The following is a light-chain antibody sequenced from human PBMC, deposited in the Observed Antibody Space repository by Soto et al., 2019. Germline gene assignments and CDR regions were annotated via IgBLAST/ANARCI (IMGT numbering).Light chain of an antibody. CDR3: HQYGKSPWT. V-gene: IGKV3-20*01. J-gene: IGKJ1*01. CDR1: QSVSSSF. CDR2: GAS. Sequence: EIVLTQSPGTLPLSPGERATLSCRASQSVSSSFLAWYQHKPGQAPRLLIFGASNRASGIPDRFSGSGSGTDFTLTISRLEPEDFAVYYCHQYGKSPWTFGKGTKLDIK.